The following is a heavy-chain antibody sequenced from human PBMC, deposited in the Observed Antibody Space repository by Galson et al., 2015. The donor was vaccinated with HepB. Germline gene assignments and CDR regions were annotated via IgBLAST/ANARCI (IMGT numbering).Heavy chain of an antibody. J-gene: IGHJ5*02. D-gene: IGHD6-6*01. CDR2: ISVYNGNT. CDR3: ARALYSSSPPDQ. Sequence: SVKVSCKASRYTFSNYGISWVRQAPGKGLEWMGWISVYNGNTNYAQKVQGRVTMTTDTSKNTAYMEVRSLRYDDTALYYCARALYSSSPPDQWGQGTLVTVSS. V-gene: IGHV1-18*01. CDR1: RYTFSNYG.